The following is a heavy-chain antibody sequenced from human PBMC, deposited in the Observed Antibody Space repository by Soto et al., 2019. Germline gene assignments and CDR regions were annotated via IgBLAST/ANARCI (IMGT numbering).Heavy chain of an antibody. J-gene: IGHJ6*03. D-gene: IGHD3-10*01. CDR1: GGSVSSSSYY. Sequence: SETLSLTCTVSGGSVSSSSYYWGWIRQPPGKGLEWIGSVYYSGSTYYNPSLKSRVTISVDTSRNQFSLNLSSVTAADTAVYYCGRTPVSAYYYIDVWGKGTTVTVSS. CDR3: GRTPVSAYYYIDV. V-gene: IGHV4-39*01. CDR2: VYYSGST.